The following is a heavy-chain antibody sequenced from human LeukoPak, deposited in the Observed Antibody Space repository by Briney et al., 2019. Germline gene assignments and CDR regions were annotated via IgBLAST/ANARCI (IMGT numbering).Heavy chain of an antibody. CDR2: ISYDGSNK. V-gene: IGHV3-30*03. D-gene: IGHD2-2*01. CDR1: GFTFSSYG. Sequence: GGSLRLSCAASGFTFSSYGMHWVRQAPGKGLEWVAVISYDGSNKYYADSVKGRFTISRDNSKNTLYLQMNSLRAEDTAVYYCWSNADGAFDIWGQGTMVTVSS. J-gene: IGHJ3*02. CDR3: WSNADGAFDI.